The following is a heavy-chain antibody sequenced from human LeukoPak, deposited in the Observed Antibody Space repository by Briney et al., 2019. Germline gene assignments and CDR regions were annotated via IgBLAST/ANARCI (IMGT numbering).Heavy chain of an antibody. V-gene: IGHV3-11*04. CDR2: ISSSGSTI. J-gene: IGHJ5*02. CDR1: GFTFSDYY. CDR3: ARDRRSSSWYGDWFDP. Sequence: PGGSLRLSCAASGFTFSDYYMSWIRQAPGKGLEWVSYISSSGSTIYYADSVKGRFTISRHNAKNSLYLQMNSLRAEDTAVYYCARDRRSSSWYGDWFDPWGQGTLVTVSS. D-gene: IGHD6-13*01.